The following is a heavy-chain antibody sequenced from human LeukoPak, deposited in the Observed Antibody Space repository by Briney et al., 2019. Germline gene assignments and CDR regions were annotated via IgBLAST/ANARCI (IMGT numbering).Heavy chain of an antibody. Sequence: SETLSLTCTVSGGSISSYYWSWIRQPPGKGLEWIGYTYYSGSTNYNPSLKSRVTISVDTSKNQFSLKLSSVTAADTAVYYCAKARRWNAAVEGWWFDPWGQGTLVTVSS. CDR1: GGSISSYY. D-gene: IGHD1-1*01. CDR2: TYYSGST. CDR3: AKARRWNAAVEGWWFDP. V-gene: IGHV4-59*01. J-gene: IGHJ5*02.